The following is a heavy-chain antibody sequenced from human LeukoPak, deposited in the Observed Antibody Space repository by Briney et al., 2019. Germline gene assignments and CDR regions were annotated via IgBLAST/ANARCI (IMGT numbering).Heavy chain of an antibody. CDR1: GYTFTSYA. V-gene: IGHV7-4-1*02. J-gene: IGHJ4*02. CDR3: ARAEVSCSGSTCFSY. D-gene: IGHD2-15*01. Sequence: ASVTVSFTASGYTFTSYAMNWVRQAPGQGGEGMGWINTNTGNTTYTQGFTGRFVFSLHPSVSTAYLHISSLKAEDTAVYYCARAEVSCSGSTCFSYWGQGTLVTVSS. CDR2: INTNTGNT.